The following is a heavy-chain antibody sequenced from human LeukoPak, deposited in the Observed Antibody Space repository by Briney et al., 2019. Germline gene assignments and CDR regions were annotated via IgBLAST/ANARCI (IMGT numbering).Heavy chain of an antibody. Sequence: SETLSLTCTVSGGSISSGGYYWSWIRQHPGKGLKWIGYIYYSGSTYYNPSLKSRVTISVDTSKNQFSLKLSSVTAADTAVYYCARVEDDYNWFDPWGQGTLVTVSS. V-gene: IGHV4-31*03. J-gene: IGHJ5*02. CDR2: IYYSGST. D-gene: IGHD2-15*01. CDR1: GGSISSGGYY. CDR3: ARVEDDYNWFDP.